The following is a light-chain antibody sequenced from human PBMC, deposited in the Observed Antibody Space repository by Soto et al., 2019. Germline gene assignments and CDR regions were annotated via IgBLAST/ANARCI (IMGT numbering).Light chain of an antibody. V-gene: IGKV1-27*01. CDR1: QGINNY. CDR2: AAS. Sequence: DIQMTQSPSSLSSSVGDRVTITCRATQGINNYVAWYQQKPGTVPKFLIYAASTLQTGVPPRFSGSRSGADFTLTISSLQPEDVATYYCQQYPSAPLTFGGGTKVEIK. CDR3: QQYPSAPLT. J-gene: IGKJ4*01.